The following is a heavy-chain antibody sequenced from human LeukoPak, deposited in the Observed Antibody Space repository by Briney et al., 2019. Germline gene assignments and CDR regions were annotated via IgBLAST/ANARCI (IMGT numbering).Heavy chain of an antibody. D-gene: IGHD3-16*01. CDR3: ARGSFGGAVLH. CDR1: GFTFSSYA. CDR2: IGTAGDT. Sequence: PGGSLRLSCAASGFTFSSYAMSWVRQATGKGLEWVSVIGTAGDTYYPGSVKGRFTISRENAKNSLYLQMNSLRAGDTAVYYCARGSFGGAVLHWGQGTLVTVSS. J-gene: IGHJ4*02. V-gene: IGHV3-13*01.